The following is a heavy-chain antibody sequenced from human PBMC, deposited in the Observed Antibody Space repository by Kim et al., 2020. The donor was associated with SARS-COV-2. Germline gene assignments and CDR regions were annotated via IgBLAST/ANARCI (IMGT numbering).Heavy chain of an antibody. J-gene: IGHJ4*02. V-gene: IGHV4-39*01. Sequence: SLKIRVPISVDTSKNQFSLKLSSVTAADTAVYYCARRKGDRFAKFDPVDYWGQGTLVTVSS. D-gene: IGHD3-10*01. CDR3: ARRKGDRFAKFDPVDY.